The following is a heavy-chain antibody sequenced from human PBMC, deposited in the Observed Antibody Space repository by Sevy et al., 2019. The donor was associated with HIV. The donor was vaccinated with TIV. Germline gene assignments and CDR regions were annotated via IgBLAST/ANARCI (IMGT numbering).Heavy chain of an antibody. J-gene: IGHJ5*02. CDR2: ISSSGTTI. Sequence: GGSLRLSCVASGFTFSSYEMTWVRQTPGKGLEWISSISSSGTTIYYGYSVEGRFTISRDNPKNSVYLQMNSLRVEDTAVYYCARKGGAYDIGFDPWGQGTLVTVSS. CDR3: ARKGGAYDIGFDP. CDR1: GFTFSSYE. V-gene: IGHV3-48*03. D-gene: IGHD3-22*01.